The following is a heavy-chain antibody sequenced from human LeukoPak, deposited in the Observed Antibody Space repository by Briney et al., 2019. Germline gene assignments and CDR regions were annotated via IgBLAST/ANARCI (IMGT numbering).Heavy chain of an antibody. D-gene: IGHD3-3*01. CDR1: GASISSFY. V-gene: IGHV4-34*01. CDR3: ARGFYDFWSGYYDY. J-gene: IGHJ4*02. Sequence: SETLSLTCTVSGASISSFYWSWIRQPPGKGLEWIGEINHSGSTNYNPSLKSRVTISVDTSKNQFSLKLSSVTAADTAVYYCARGFYDFWSGYYDYWGQGTLVTVSS. CDR2: INHSGST.